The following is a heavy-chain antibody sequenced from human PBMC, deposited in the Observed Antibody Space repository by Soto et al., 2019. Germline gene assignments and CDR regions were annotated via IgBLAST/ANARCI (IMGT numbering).Heavy chain of an antibody. J-gene: IGHJ4*02. Sequence: ASVKVSCKASGYTFTGYYMHWVRQAPGQGLEWMGWINPNSGGANYAQKFQGRVTMTRDTSISTAYMELSRLRSDDTAVYYCARGVGHYYDSSGYYRHWGQGTLVTVSS. CDR2: INPNSGGA. D-gene: IGHD3-22*01. CDR3: ARGVGHYYDSSGYYRH. CDR1: GYTFTGYY. V-gene: IGHV1-2*02.